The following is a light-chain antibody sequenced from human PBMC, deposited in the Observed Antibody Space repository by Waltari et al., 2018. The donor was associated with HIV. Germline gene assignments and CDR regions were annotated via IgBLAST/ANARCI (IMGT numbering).Light chain of an antibody. CDR1: ELDNKK. CDR2: QYT. J-gene: IGLJ2*01. V-gene: IGLV3-1*01. Sequence: SFELKQPRSVSVSPRQTASITCSGHELDNKKHSWYQHKAGQSPLLVLYQYTKRPSGIPERFSGSNSGNTATLTISGTQAMDEADYYCQAWDKNTVVFGGGTKLTVL. CDR3: QAWDKNTVV.